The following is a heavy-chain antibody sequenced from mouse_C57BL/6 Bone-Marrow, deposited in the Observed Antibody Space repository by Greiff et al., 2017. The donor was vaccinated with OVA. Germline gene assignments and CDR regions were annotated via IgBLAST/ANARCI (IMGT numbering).Heavy chain of an antibody. CDR2: IDPENGDT. V-gene: IGHV14-4*01. D-gene: IGHD2-4*01. J-gene: IGHJ4*01. CDR3: TTRIYYDYSYYYAMDY. CDR1: GFNITDDY. Sequence: VQLQQSGAELVRPGASVKLSCTASGFNITDDYMHWVKQRPEQGLEWIGWIDPENGDTEYASKFQGKATITADTSSNTAYLQLSSLTSEDTAVYYCTTRIYYDYSYYYAMDYWGQGTSVTVSS.